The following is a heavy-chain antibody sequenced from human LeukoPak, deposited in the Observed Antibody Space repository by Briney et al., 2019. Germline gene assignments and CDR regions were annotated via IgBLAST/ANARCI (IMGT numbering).Heavy chain of an antibody. V-gene: IGHV1-18*01. D-gene: IGHD6-13*01. Sequence: GASVKVSCKASGYTFTSYGISWVRQAPGQGLEWMGWISAYNGNTNYAQKLQGRVTMTTDTSTSTAYMELRSLRSDDTAVYYRARTRQYSSSWYCWFDPWGQGTLVTVSS. CDR3: ARTRQYSSSWYCWFDP. CDR2: ISAYNGNT. CDR1: GYTFTSYG. J-gene: IGHJ5*02.